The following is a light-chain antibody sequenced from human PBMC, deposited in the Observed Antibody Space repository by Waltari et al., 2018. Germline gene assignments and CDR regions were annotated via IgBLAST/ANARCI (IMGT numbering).Light chain of an antibody. CDR1: QSISNY. CDR2: KAS. J-gene: IGKJ2*01. CDR3: QQYNTYSS. V-gene: IGKV1-5*03. Sequence: DIQMTQSPSTLSASVGDRVTITCRASQSISNYLPWYQQKPGKAPNLLIYKASILKSGVSSRFSGSGSGTQFTLTISSLQPGDFATYFCQQYNTYSSFGQGTKLEIK.